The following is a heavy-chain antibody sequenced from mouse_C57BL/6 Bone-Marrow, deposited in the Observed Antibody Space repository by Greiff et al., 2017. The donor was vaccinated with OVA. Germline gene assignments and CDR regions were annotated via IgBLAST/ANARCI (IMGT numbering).Heavy chain of an antibody. V-gene: IGHV1-69*01. CDR2: IDPSDSYT. J-gene: IGHJ1*03. Sequence: QVQLQQSGAELVMPGASVKLSCKASGYTFTSYWMHWVKQRPGQGLEWIGEIDPSDSYTNYNQKFKGKSTLTVDKSSSTAYMQLSSLTSEDSAVYYCARRRHLWYFDVWGTGTTVTVSS. D-gene: IGHD3-2*01. CDR3: ARRRHLWYFDV. CDR1: GYTFTSYW.